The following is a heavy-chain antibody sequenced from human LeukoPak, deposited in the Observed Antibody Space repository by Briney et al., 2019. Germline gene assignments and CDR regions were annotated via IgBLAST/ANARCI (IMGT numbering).Heavy chain of an antibody. Sequence: GGSLRLSCTASGFTFGGYAMSWVRQAPGKGLEWVGFIRSKAYGGTTEYAASVKGRFTISRDDSKSIAYLQMNSLKTEDTAVYYCTSNDCSSTSCYEDYYYYYMDVWGKGTTVTVSS. J-gene: IGHJ6*03. V-gene: IGHV3-49*04. CDR2: IRSKAYGGTT. D-gene: IGHD2-2*01. CDR3: TSNDCSSTSCYEDYYYYYMDV. CDR1: GFTFGGYA.